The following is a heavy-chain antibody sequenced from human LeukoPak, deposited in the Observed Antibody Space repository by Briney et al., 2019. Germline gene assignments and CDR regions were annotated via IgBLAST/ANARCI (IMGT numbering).Heavy chain of an antibody. V-gene: IGHV3-74*01. CDR3: ASKGLGDFWSGYYNYYYYYMDV. Sequence: GGSLRLSCAASGFTFSSYWMHWVRHAPGKGLVWVSHINSDGSSTSYADSVKGRFTISRDNAKNTLYLQMNSLRAEDTAVYYCASKGLGDFWSGYYNYYYYYMDVWGKGTTVTVSS. J-gene: IGHJ6*03. D-gene: IGHD3-3*01. CDR1: GFTFSSYW. CDR2: INSDGSST.